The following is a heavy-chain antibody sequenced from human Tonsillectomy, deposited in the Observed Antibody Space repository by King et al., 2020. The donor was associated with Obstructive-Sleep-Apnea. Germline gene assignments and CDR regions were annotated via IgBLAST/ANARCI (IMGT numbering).Heavy chain of an antibody. J-gene: IGHJ4*02. CDR1: GFTFDDYG. CDR3: AKDPAVVGKDFFDH. D-gene: IGHD6-19*01. CDR2: MSWNSANI. V-gene: IGHV3-9*01. Sequence: VQLVESGGGLVQPGRSLRLSCAASGFTFDDYGMHWVRQAPGKGLEWVSGMSWNSANIAYADSVKGRFTISRDNAKNSLYLQMNSLRAEDTALYYCAKDPAVVGKDFFDHWGQGTLVTVSS.